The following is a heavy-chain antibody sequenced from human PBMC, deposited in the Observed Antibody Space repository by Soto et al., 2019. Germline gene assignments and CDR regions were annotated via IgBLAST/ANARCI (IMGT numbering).Heavy chain of an antibody. Sequence: EVQLLESGGGLVQPGGSLRLSCAASGFTFSSYAMSWVRQAPGKGLEWVSAISGSGGSTYYADSVKGRFTISRDNSKNTLYLQRNSLRAADTAVYYCAKVTGQQDYYDYGMDVWGQGTTVTVSS. CDR3: AKVTGQQDYYDYGMDV. CDR1: GFTFSSYA. V-gene: IGHV3-23*01. D-gene: IGHD2-21*02. J-gene: IGHJ6*02. CDR2: ISGSGGST.